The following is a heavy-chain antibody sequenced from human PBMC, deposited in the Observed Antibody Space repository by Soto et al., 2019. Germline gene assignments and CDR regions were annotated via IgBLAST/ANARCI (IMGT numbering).Heavy chain of an antibody. CDR2: ISGSGGST. CDR3: AKDHEWELYFDY. D-gene: IGHD1-26*01. V-gene: IGHV3-23*01. Sequence: GSLRPSCAASWFTLSSYALSWVRPAPGKGLEWVSAISGSGGSTYYADSVKGRFTISRDNSKNTLYLQMNSLRAEDTAVYYCAKDHEWELYFDYWGQGTLVTVSS. J-gene: IGHJ4*02. CDR1: WFTLSSYA.